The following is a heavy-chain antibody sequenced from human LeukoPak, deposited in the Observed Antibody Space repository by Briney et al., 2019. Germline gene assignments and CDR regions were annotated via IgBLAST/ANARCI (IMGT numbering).Heavy chain of an antibody. J-gene: IGHJ4*02. CDR1: GGSISSSNW. Sequence: SGTLSLTCAVSGGSISSSNWWSWVRQPPGKGLEWIGEIYQTGITNYNPSLKSRVTISVDKSKNQFSLKLSSVTAADTAAYYCARDAPGIAAAGVYWGQGTLVTVSS. D-gene: IGHD6-13*01. CDR2: IYQTGIT. CDR3: ARDAPGIAAAGVY. V-gene: IGHV4-4*02.